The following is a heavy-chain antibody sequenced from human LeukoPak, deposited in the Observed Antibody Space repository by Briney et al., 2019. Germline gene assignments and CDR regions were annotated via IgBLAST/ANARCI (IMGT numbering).Heavy chain of an antibody. Sequence: ASVKVSCKVSGYTLTELSMHWVRQAPGKGLEWMGGFGPEDGETIYAQKFQGRVTMTEDTSTDTAYMELSSLRSEDTAVYYCATYGFSTIGAFDIWGQGTMVTVSS. CDR2: FGPEDGET. D-gene: IGHD3-16*01. CDR3: ATYGFSTIGAFDI. J-gene: IGHJ3*02. CDR1: GYTLTELS. V-gene: IGHV1-24*01.